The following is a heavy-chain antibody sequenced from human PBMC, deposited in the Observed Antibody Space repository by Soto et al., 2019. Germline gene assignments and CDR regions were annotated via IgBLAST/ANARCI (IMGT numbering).Heavy chain of an antibody. D-gene: IGHD3-16*01. CDR3: ARLRIGPDY. J-gene: IGHJ4*02. V-gene: IGHV4-39*01. Sequence: PSETLSLTCTVSGGSISSSSYYWGWIRQPPGKGLEWIGSIYYSGSTYYNPSLKSRVTISVDTSKNQFSLKLSSATAADTAVYYCARLRIGPDYWGQGTLVTVSS. CDR2: IYYSGST. CDR1: GGSISSSSYY.